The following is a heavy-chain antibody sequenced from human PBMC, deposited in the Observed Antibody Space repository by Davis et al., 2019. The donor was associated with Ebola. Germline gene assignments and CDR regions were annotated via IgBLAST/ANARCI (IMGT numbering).Heavy chain of an antibody. CDR2: IIPILGIA. CDR3: ARDLGMATITEDY. V-gene: IGHV1-69*04. CDR1: GGTFSSNA. Sequence: SVKVSCKASGGTFSSNAISWVRQAPGQGLEWMGRIIPILGIANYAQKFQGRVTITADKSTSTAYMELSSLRSEDTAVYYCARDLGMATITEDYWGQGTLVTVSS. J-gene: IGHJ4*02. D-gene: IGHD5-24*01.